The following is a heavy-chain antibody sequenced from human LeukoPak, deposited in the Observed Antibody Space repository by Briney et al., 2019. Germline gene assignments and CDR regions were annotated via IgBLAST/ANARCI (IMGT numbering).Heavy chain of an antibody. V-gene: IGHV3-48*03. Sequence: GGPLRLSCAASGFTFSSSEMNWVRQAPGKGLEWVSYISRSGTNTYYADSVKGRFTISRDNAKNSLFLQMDSLRAEDTAVYYCARALSAWDWGQGTLVTVSS. CDR3: ARALSAWD. J-gene: IGHJ4*02. D-gene: IGHD7-27*01. CDR1: GFTFSSSE. CDR2: ISRSGTNT.